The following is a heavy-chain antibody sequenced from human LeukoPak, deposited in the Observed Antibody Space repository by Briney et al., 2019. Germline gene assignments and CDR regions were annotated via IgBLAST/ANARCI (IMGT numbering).Heavy chain of an antibody. CDR2: INHSGST. V-gene: IGHV4-34*04. CDR1: GGSLSAYY. Sequence: SETLSLTCALHGGSLSAYYSSWIRQPPGKGLEWIGEINHSGSTNNNPSLKSRATIPVDTSKNQFSLKLSSLTAADTAVYYCARGLGSIAAAVYFDYWGPGTLVTVSS. D-gene: IGHD6-13*01. J-gene: IGHJ4*02. CDR3: ARGLGSIAAAVYFDY.